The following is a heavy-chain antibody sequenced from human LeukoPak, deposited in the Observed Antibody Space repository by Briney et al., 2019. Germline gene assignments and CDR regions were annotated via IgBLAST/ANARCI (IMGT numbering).Heavy chain of an antibody. Sequence: GGSLRLSCAASGFTFDDYAMHWVRQAPGKGLEWVSGISWNSGSIGYADSVKGRFTISRDNARNSLYLQMNSLRAEDTALYYCAKDIGYRVEATQAPDYWGQGTLVTVSS. CDR3: AKDIGYRVEATQAPDY. V-gene: IGHV3-9*01. D-gene: IGHD1-26*01. J-gene: IGHJ4*02. CDR1: GFTFDDYA. CDR2: ISWNSGSI.